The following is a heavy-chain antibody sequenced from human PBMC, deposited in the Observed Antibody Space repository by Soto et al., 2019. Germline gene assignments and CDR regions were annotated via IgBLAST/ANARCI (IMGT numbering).Heavy chain of an antibody. Sequence: SETLSLTCTVSGRSISSVNYYWSWIRQPPGKGLEWIGYIYYSGSTYYNPSLRSRVTISVDTSKNQFSLKLSSVTAADTAVYYCAGYGSGECNRGSCYSPFDYWGQGTLVTVSS. V-gene: IGHV4-30-4*01. J-gene: IGHJ4*02. CDR3: AGYGSGECNRGSCYSPFDY. D-gene: IGHD2-15*01. CDR2: IYYSGST. CDR1: GRSISSVNYY.